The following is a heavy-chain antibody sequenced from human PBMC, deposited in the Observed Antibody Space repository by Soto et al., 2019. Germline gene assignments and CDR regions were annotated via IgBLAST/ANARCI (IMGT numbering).Heavy chain of an antibody. V-gene: IGHV3-21*01. CDR3: TRDAPRASSDRGWLDP. CDR2: ISSNSAYI. D-gene: IGHD6-13*01. Sequence: GGSLRLSCAASGFTFRSFTMNWVRQAPGKGLEWVSTISSNSAYIYYTDALRGRFTISRDNAKNSLHLQMNSLRAEDTAVYYCTRDAPRASSDRGWLDPCGRGTLVTIYS. CDR1: GFTFRSFT. J-gene: IGHJ5*02.